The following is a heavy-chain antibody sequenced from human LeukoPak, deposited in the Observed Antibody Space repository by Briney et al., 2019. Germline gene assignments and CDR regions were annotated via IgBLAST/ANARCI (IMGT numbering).Heavy chain of an antibody. CDR3: ARVRGSGSYYNPLKYNWFDP. V-gene: IGHV4-59*01. CDR2: IYYSGST. J-gene: IGHJ5*02. CDR1: GGSISSYY. Sequence: SETLSLXCTVSGGSISSYYWSWIRQPPGKGLEWIGYIYYSGSTNYNPSLKSRVTISVDTSKNQFSLKLSSVTAADTAVYYCARVRGSGSYYNPLKYNWFDPWGQGTLVTVSS. D-gene: IGHD3-10*01.